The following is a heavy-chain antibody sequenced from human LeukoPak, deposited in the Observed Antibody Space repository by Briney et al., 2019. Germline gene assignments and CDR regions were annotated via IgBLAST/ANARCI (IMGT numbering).Heavy chain of an antibody. CDR2: IIPGGRT. CDR3: AREETGGGLRYLEL. D-gene: IGHD2-15*01. J-gene: IGHJ2*01. Sequence: GWSLRLSCAASGFNFSNHDMHWVLQDAGKDLQSVSAIIPGGRTYYPDSVKGRFTNSRENSENSLYPHMNQLGAEGTAVYYCAREETGGGLRYLELWGRGTLVTVSS. V-gene: IGHV3-13*04. CDR1: GFNFSNHD.